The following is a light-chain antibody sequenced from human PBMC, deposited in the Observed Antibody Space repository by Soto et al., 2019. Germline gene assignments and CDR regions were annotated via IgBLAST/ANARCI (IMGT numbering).Light chain of an antibody. Sequence: EIVLTQSPGTLSLSPGERATLSCRASQSVSSSYLAWYQQKPGQAPRLLIYGASSRATGIPDRFSGSGSGTDFTLTISRLEPKIFAVYYCQQYGSSPTFGGGTKV. CDR2: GAS. V-gene: IGKV3-20*01. J-gene: IGKJ4*01. CDR3: QQYGSSPT. CDR1: QSVSSSY.